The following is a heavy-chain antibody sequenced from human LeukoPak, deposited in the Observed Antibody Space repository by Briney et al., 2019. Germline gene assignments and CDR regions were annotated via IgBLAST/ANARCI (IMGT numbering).Heavy chain of an antibody. J-gene: IGHJ6*03. CDR1: GFTFSNYG. Sequence: GGSLRLSCAASGFTFSNYGMHWVRQAPGKGLEWVSLISWDGGSTYYADSVKGRFTISRDNSKNSLYLQMNSLRAEDTALYYCAKDGSSSWYSRHYYYYMDVWGKGTTVTVSS. V-gene: IGHV3-43D*03. CDR2: ISWDGGST. D-gene: IGHD6-13*01. CDR3: AKDGSSSWYSRHYYYYMDV.